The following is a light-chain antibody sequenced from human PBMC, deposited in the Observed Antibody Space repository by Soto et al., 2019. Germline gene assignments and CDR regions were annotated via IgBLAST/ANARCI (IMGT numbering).Light chain of an antibody. CDR3: SSFAGSNNCV. CDR1: NSDIGSYNL. V-gene: IGLV2-8*01. CDR2: EVS. Sequence: QSALTQPAAVSGSPGQTITISCIGSNSDIGSYNLVSWYRQHPGNVPKLLIYEVSKRPSGVPDRFSGSKSGNTASLTVSGLQAEDEADYYCSSFAGSNNCVFGTGTKVTVL. J-gene: IGLJ1*01.